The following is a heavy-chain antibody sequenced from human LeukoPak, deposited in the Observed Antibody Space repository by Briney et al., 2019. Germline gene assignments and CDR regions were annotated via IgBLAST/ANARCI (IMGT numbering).Heavy chain of an antibody. CDR2: IRSKANSYAT. CDR3: TRLGWHYYYYMDV. V-gene: IGHV3-73*01. Sequence: GGSLRLSCAASGFTFCGSAMHWVRQASGKGLEWVGRIRSKANSYATAYAASVKGRFTISRDDSKNTAYLQMNSLKTEDTAVYYCTRLGWHYYYYMDVWGKGTTVTVSS. CDR1: GFTFCGSA. D-gene: IGHD2-15*01. J-gene: IGHJ6*03.